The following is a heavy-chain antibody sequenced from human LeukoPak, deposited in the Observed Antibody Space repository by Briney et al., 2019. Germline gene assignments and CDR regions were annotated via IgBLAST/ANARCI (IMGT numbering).Heavy chain of an antibody. CDR3: ARSGVVVPAASNWFDP. Sequence: SQTLSLTCAVSGGSISSGGYCWSWVRQPPGRGVEWIGYIYHSGSTYYNPSLKSRVTISVDRSKNQFSLKLSSVTAADTAVYYCARSGVVVPAASNWFDPWGQGTLVTVSS. J-gene: IGHJ5*02. CDR2: IYHSGST. D-gene: IGHD2-2*01. V-gene: IGHV4-30-2*01. CDR1: GGSISSGGYC.